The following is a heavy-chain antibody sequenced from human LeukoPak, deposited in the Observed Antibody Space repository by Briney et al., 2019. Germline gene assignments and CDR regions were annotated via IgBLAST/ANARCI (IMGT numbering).Heavy chain of an antibody. D-gene: IGHD3-10*01. CDR1: GYSFTSYW. CDR3: ARHTPENYYGSGSRYYYYMDV. J-gene: IGHJ6*03. CDR2: IYPGDSDT. Sequence: GESLKISCKGSGYSFTSYWIGWVRQMPGKGLEWMGIIYPGDSDTRYSPSFQGQVTISADKSISTAYLQWSSLKASDTAMYYCARHTPENYYGSGSRYYYYMDVWGKGTTVTISS. V-gene: IGHV5-51*01.